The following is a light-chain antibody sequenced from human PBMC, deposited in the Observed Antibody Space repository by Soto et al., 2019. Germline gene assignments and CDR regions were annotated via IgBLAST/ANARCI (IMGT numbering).Light chain of an antibody. V-gene: IGLV1-47*01. CDR1: SSNIGSNY. Sequence: QAVVTQPPSASGTPGQRVTISCSGSSSNIGSNYVYWYQQLPGTAPKLLIYRNNQRPSGVPDRFSGSKSGTSASLAISRLRSEDEADYYCAAGDDSLSGFVVFGGGTKVTVL. CDR3: AAGDDSLSGFVV. J-gene: IGLJ2*01. CDR2: RNN.